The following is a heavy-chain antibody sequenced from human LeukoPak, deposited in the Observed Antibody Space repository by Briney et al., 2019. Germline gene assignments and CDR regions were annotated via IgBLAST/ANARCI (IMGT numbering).Heavy chain of an antibody. Sequence: SETLSLTCTVSGGSISSYYWSWIRQPPGKGLEWIGYIYYSGSTNYNPSLKSRVTISVDTSKNQFSLKLSSVTAADTAVYYCARVSSWWAEYYYYYYMDVWGNGTTVTVSS. D-gene: IGHD6-13*01. J-gene: IGHJ6*03. CDR2: IYYSGST. V-gene: IGHV4-59*01. CDR3: ARVSSWWAEYYYYYYMDV. CDR1: GGSISSYY.